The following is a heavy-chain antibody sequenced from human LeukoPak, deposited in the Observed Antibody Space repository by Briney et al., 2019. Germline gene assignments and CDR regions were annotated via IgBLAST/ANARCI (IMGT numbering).Heavy chain of an antibody. CDR2: IIPIFGTA. CDR1: GGTFSSYA. Sequence: SVKVSCKASGGTFSSYAISWVRQAPGQGLEWMGGIIPIFGTANYAQKFQGRATITADKSTSTAYMELSSLRSEDTAVYYCARGGGCSGGSCYSRTWFDPWGQGTLVTVSS. D-gene: IGHD2-15*01. V-gene: IGHV1-69*06. J-gene: IGHJ5*02. CDR3: ARGGGCSGGSCYSRTWFDP.